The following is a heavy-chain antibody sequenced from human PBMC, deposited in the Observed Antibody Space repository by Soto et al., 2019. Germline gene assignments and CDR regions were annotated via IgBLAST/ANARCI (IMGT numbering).Heavy chain of an antibody. J-gene: IGHJ6*02. V-gene: IGHV5-51*01. CDR3: ARQLVEMATISYYYYGMDV. CDR2: IYPGDSDT. Sequence: GESLKISCKGSGYSFTGYWIGWVRQMPGKGLEWMGIIYPGDSDTRYSPSFQGQVTISADKSISTAYLQWSSLKASDIAMYFCARQLVEMATISYYYYGMDVWGQGTRVTVSS. D-gene: IGHD5-12*01. CDR1: GYSFTGYW.